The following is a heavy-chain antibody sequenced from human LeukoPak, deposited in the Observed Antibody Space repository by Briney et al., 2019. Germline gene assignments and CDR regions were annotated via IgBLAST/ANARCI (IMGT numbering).Heavy chain of an antibody. CDR1: GFTFSSYW. V-gene: IGHV3-7*01. D-gene: IGHD2-8*01. Sequence: GGSLRLSCAASGFTFSSYWMTWVRQAPGKGLEWVANIKQDESEKDYVDSVKGRFTISRDNAKNSLYLQMNRPRAEDTAVYYCARDGYCTNDVCFRQKIDYWGQGTLVTVSS. CDR2: IKQDESEK. CDR3: ARDGYCTNDVCFRQKIDY. J-gene: IGHJ4*02.